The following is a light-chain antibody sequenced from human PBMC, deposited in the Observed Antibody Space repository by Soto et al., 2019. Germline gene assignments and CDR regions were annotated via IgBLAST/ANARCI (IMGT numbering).Light chain of an antibody. J-gene: IGKJ1*01. V-gene: IGKV1-17*01. CDR1: QGIRDA. CDR2: AAS. Sequence: DIQMTQSPSSLSASVGDRVTITCRASQGIRDALGWYQQKPGKAPKRLIYAASSLQSVVPSIFSGSGSGTEFTLTISSLQPEDFATYYCLQHNSYPQTFGQGTKVEIK. CDR3: LQHNSYPQT.